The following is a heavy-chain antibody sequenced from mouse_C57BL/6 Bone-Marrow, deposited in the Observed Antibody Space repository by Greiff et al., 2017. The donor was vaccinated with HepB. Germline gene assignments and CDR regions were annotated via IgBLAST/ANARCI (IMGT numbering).Heavy chain of an antibody. D-gene: IGHD2-5*01. Sequence: QVQLQQPGAELVKPGASVKVSCKASGYTFTSYWMHWVKQRPGQGLEWIGRIHPSDSDTNYNQKFKGKATLTVDKSSSTAYMQLSSLTSEDSAVYYCAIKEAPYYSNYDSMDYWGQGTSVTVSS. V-gene: IGHV1-74*01. CDR1: GYTFTSYW. CDR3: AIKEAPYYSNYDSMDY. CDR2: IHPSDSDT. J-gene: IGHJ4*01.